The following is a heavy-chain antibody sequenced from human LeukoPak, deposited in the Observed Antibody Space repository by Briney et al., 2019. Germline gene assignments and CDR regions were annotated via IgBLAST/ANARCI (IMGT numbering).Heavy chain of an antibody. Sequence: GESLKISCEVSGXCITAYWIGWVRQMPGKALEWMGIIYPGDSDTRYSPSFQGQVSISADKSISTAYLQWSSLKASDTAMYYCARGLSRVSAMYFDYWGQGTLVTVSS. D-gene: IGHD2-2*01. CDR3: ARGLSRVSAMYFDY. CDR2: IYPGDSDT. V-gene: IGHV5-51*01. CDR1: GXCITAYW. J-gene: IGHJ4*02.